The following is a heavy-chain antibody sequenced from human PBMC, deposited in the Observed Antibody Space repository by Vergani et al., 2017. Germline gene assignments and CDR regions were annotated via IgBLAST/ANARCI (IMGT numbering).Heavy chain of an antibody. Sequence: QVQVVQSGAEVKKSGASVKVSCKTSGYTFSNYYMHLVRQAPGQGLEWMGIINPSGGHTNYAQKIQGRVTMTRDTSTSTVYMELSSLRSEDTAIYYCARGDYGILTGYRYWGQGTLVTVSA. CDR3: ARGDYGILTGYRY. D-gene: IGHD3-9*01. V-gene: IGHV1-46*03. J-gene: IGHJ4*02. CDR2: INPSGGHT. CDR1: GYTFSNYY.